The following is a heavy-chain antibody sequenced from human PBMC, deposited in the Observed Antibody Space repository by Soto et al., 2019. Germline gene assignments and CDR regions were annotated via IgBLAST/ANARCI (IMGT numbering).Heavy chain of an antibody. CDR3: TTAHRYCSSTSCPTYYYYGMDV. J-gene: IGHJ6*02. CDR1: GFTFSNAW. Sequence: GGSLRLSCAASGFTFSNAWMNWVRQAPGKGLEWVGRIKSKTDGGTTDYAAPVKGRFTISRDDSKNTLYLQMNSLKTEDTAVYYCTTAHRYCSSTSCPTYYYYGMDVWGQGTTVTVSS. D-gene: IGHD2-2*01. V-gene: IGHV3-15*07. CDR2: IKSKTDGGTT.